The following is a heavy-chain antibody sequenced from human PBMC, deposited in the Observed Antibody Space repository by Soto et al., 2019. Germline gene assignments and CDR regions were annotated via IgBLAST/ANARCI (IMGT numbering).Heavy chain of an antibody. Sequence: GGSLRLSCAASGFTVSSNYMSWVRQAPGKGLEWVSVIYSGGSTYYADSVKGRFTISRDNSKNTLYLQMNSLRAEDTAVYYCARTAMVRGGGGYWGQGTLVTVSS. D-gene: IGHD3-10*01. CDR3: ARTAMVRGGGGY. CDR2: IYSGGST. J-gene: IGHJ4*02. V-gene: IGHV3-66*01. CDR1: GFTVSSNY.